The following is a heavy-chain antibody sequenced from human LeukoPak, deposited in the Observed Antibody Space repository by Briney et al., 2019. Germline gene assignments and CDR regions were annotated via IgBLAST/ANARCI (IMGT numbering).Heavy chain of an antibody. CDR1: GFTFSSYW. Sequence: PGGSLRLSCAASGFTFSSYWMSWVRQAPGKGLEWVSVISGSGGSTYYADSVKGRFTISRDNSKDTLYLQMNSLRAEDTAVYYCAKGTGSSWAEYFQHWGQGTLVTVSS. CDR3: AKGTGSSWAEYFQH. CDR2: ISGSGGST. J-gene: IGHJ1*01. V-gene: IGHV3-23*01. D-gene: IGHD6-13*01.